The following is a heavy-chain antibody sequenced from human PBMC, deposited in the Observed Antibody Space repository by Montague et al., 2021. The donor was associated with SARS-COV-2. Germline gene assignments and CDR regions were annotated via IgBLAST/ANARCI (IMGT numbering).Heavy chain of an antibody. J-gene: IGHJ4*02. D-gene: IGHD1-26*01. V-gene: IGHV3-30-3*01. Sequence: SRSLSLSVSGFPFSSYAFHWVRQAPGKGLDWVAVISYDGTNKYYADSVKGRFTISRDNSKNTLYLQMNSLRPDDSAMYYCARDRGEYSGSPHYYFDYWGQGTLVTVSS. CDR1: GFPFSSYA. CDR3: ARDRGEYSGSPHYYFDY. CDR2: ISYDGTNK.